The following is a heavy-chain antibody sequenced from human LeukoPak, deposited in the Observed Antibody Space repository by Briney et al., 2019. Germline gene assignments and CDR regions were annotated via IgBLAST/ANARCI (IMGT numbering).Heavy chain of an antibody. CDR3: ARERVPRAWWEREDGAFDI. CDR1: GFTFSSYS. D-gene: IGHD1-26*01. CDR2: IKQDGSEK. Sequence: PGGSLRLSCAASGFTFSSYSMSWVRQAPGKGLEWVANIKQDGSEKYYVDSVKGRFTISRDNAKNSLYLQMNSLRAEDTAVYYCARERVPRAWWEREDGAFDIWGQGTMVTVSS. V-gene: IGHV3-7*03. J-gene: IGHJ3*02.